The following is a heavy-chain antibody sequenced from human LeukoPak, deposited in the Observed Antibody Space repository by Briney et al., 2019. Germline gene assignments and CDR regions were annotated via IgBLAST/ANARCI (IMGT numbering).Heavy chain of an antibody. CDR2: ISSSGSTI. V-gene: IGHV3-48*03. CDR3: ARGSYRPDY. Sequence: GESLRLSCAASGLTFSSYEMNWVRQAPRKGLPWVSYISSSGSTIYYADSVKGRFTVSRDNAENSLYLQMNSLRAEDTAVYYCARGSYRPDYWGQGTLVTVSS. D-gene: IGHD1-26*01. CDR1: GLTFSSYE. J-gene: IGHJ4*02.